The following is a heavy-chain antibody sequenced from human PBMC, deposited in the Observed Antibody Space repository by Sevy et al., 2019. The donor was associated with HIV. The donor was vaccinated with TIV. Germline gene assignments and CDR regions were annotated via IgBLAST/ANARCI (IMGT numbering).Heavy chain of an antibody. CDR2: ISSSGSTI. V-gene: IGHV3-11*01. CDR1: GFTFSDYY. CDR3: AREGAVIAAAGTGGLWEPGSGAFDI. D-gene: IGHD6-13*01. Sequence: GGSLRLSCAASGFTFSDYYMSWIRQAPGKGLEWVSYISSSGSTIYYADSGKGRFTRARDNAKKSLYLQMNSLGAEDTAAYYCAREGAVIAAAGTGGLWEPGSGAFDIWGQGTMVTVSS. J-gene: IGHJ3*02.